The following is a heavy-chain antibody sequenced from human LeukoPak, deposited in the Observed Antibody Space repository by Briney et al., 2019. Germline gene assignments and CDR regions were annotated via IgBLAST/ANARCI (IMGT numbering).Heavy chain of an antibody. CDR1: GFSFSGYY. CDR2: IRYDGSNK. V-gene: IGHV3-30*02. D-gene: IGHD3-22*01. Sequence: AGGSLRLSCEASGFSFSGYYMTWIRQPPGKGLEWVAFIRYDGSNKYYADSVKGRFTISRDISKNTLYLQMNSLRAEDTAVYYCAKDGDDCIEHWGQGTLVTVSS. J-gene: IGHJ4*02. CDR3: AKDGDDCIEH.